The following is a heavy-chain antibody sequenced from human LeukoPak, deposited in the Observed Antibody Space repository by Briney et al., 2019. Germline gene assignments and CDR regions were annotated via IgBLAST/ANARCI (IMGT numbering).Heavy chain of an antibody. CDR3: AKDRRGVFDY. V-gene: IGHV3-23*01. CDR2: ISGSGGST. Sequence: GGSLRLSCAASGFTFSSYAMSWVRQAPGKGLEWVSAISGSGGSTYYADSVKGRFTISRDNSKNTPHLQMNSLRAEDTAAYYCAKDRRGVFDYWGQGTLVTVSS. D-gene: IGHD3-10*01. CDR1: GFTFSSYA. J-gene: IGHJ4*02.